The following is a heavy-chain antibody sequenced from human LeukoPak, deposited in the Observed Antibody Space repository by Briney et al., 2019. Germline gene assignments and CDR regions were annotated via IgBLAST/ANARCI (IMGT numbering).Heavy chain of an antibody. CDR2: MKYDGSEM. Sequence: GGSLRLSCAASGFTFSSYSMNWVRQPPGKGLQWVATMKYDGSEMFYVDSVKGRFTISRDNTKTSLYLQMNSLRAEDTALYYCARTSSGWGFDFWGQGALVTVSS. J-gene: IGHJ4*02. D-gene: IGHD6-19*01. V-gene: IGHV3-7*05. CDR3: ARTSSGWGFDF. CDR1: GFTFSSYS.